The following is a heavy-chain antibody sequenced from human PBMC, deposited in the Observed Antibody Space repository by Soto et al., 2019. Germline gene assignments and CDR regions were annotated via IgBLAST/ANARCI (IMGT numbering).Heavy chain of an antibody. J-gene: IGHJ6*02. CDR2: IIPILGIA. V-gene: IGHV1-69*04. Sequence: GASVKVSCKASGYRFTSYGISWVRQAPGQGLEWLGRIIPILGIANYAQKFQGRVTITADKSTSTAYMELSSLRSEDTAVYYCARDYYYDRTSSDYYYGMDVWGQGTTVTAP. CDR3: ARDYYYDRTSSDYYYGMDV. D-gene: IGHD3-22*01. CDR1: GYRFTSYG.